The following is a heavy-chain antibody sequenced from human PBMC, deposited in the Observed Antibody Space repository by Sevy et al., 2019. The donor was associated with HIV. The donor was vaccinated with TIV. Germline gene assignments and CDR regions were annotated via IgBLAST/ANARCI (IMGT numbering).Heavy chain of an antibody. D-gene: IGHD3-3*01. J-gene: IGHJ5*02. Sequence: LSLTCTVSGHSIRSGGYYWSWIRHHPGKGLEWIGCISYSGSTYYTPSLESLLSISLDASKTQFSLILNPVTAAGPAFYYSAGVFRESHVDFCNGYPNWFDPWGQGILVTVSS. CDR3: AGVFRESHVDFCNGYPNWFDP. CDR1: GHSIRSGGYY. CDR2: ISYSGST. V-gene: IGHV4-31*01.